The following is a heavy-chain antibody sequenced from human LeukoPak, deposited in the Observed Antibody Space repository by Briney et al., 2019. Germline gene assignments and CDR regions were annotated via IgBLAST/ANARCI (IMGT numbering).Heavy chain of an antibody. CDR1: GFNFDDYV. Sequence: GGSLRLSCAASGFNFDDYVMHWVRQAPGKGLEWVSGISWNSGTIGYADSVKGRFTISRDNAKNSLYLQMNSLRAEDTALYYCARDANFGYDAFDIWGQGTMVTVSS. J-gene: IGHJ3*02. CDR3: ARDANFGYDAFDI. D-gene: IGHD3-10*01. V-gene: IGHV3-9*01. CDR2: ISWNSGTI.